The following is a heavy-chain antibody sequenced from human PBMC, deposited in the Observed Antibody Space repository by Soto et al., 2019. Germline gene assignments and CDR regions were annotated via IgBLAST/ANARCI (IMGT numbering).Heavy chain of an antibody. D-gene: IGHD1-26*01. J-gene: IGHJ6*02. CDR2: ISINKSNI. CDR1: GFTFSSYS. CDR3: ARDGSGSYYYRFYYYGMDV. V-gene: IGHV3-21*01. Sequence: GGSLSPSCAASGFTFSSYSMNWVGQAQGRGLEWVSSISINKSNIYYADSVKGRFTISRDNAKNSLYLQMNSLRAEDTAVYYCARDGSGSYYYRFYYYGMDVWGQGTTVTVSS.